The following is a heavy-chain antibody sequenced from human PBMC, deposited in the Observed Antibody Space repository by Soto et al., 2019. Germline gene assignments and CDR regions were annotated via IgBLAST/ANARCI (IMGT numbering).Heavy chain of an antibody. CDR2: INPKSGGT. J-gene: IGHJ6*02. Sequence: ASVTVSCKASGYSFTDYHIHWVRQAPGQGLEWLGRINPKSGGTSTAQKFQGWVTMTTDTSISTASMELTRLTSDDTAIYYCARGDSTDCSNGVCSFFYNHDMDVWGQGTTVTVSS. CDR3: ARGDSTDCSNGVCSFFYNHDMDV. V-gene: IGHV1-2*04. D-gene: IGHD2-8*01. CDR1: GYSFTDYH.